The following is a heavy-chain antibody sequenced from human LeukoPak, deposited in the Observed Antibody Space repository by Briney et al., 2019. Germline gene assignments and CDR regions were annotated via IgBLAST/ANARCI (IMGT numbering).Heavy chain of an antibody. CDR1: GGTFSSYA. Sequence: SVKVSCKAPGGTFSSYAISWVRQAPGQGLEWMGGIIPIFGTANYAQKFQGRVTITADESTSTAYMELSSLRSEDTAVYYCARFSSSWYYFDYWGQGTLVTVSS. J-gene: IGHJ4*02. V-gene: IGHV1-69*13. D-gene: IGHD6-13*01. CDR3: ARFSSSWYYFDY. CDR2: IIPIFGTA.